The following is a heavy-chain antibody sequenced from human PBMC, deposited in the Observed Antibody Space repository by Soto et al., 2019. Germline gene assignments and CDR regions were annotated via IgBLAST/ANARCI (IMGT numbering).Heavy chain of an antibody. D-gene: IGHD3-16*02. V-gene: IGHV5-51*01. J-gene: IGHJ4*02. CDR3: ARHVAHDMITFGGVIGGIDY. CDR2: IYPGDSDT. CDR1: GYSFSTYW. Sequence: GESLKISCKGSGYSFSTYWIDWVRQMPGKGLEWMGIIYPGDSDTKYSPSFQGQVTITADKSISTAYLEWSSLEASDTAMYYCARHVAHDMITFGGVIGGIDYWGQGPLVTVPS.